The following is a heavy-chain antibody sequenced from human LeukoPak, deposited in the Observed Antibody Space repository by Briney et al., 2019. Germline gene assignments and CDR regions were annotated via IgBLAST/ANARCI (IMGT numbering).Heavy chain of an antibody. D-gene: IGHD2-2*01. CDR3: ARGYCSTTSCYFP. J-gene: IGHJ5*02. CDR2: ISSSSYI. CDR1: GFTFSSYT. Sequence: PGGSLRLSCAASGFTFSSYTMNWVRQAPGKGLEWVSSISSSSYIYYADSVKGRFTISRDNAKNSLYLQMNGLRAEDTAVYYCARGYCSTTSCYFPWGQGTLVTVSS. V-gene: IGHV3-21*01.